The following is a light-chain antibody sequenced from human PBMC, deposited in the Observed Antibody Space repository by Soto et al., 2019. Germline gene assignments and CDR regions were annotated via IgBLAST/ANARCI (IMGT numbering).Light chain of an antibody. J-gene: IGKJ1*01. CDR2: AAS. V-gene: IGKV1-39*01. CDR1: QRISSY. Sequence: DIQMTQSPSSLSASVGDRVTITCRASQRISSYLNWYQQKPGEAPKLVIYAASALQSGVPSRISGSESGTEFTLTISSRQPQYFATDHCQQTCTYLQTFGQGTKVEVK. CDR3: QQTCTYLQT.